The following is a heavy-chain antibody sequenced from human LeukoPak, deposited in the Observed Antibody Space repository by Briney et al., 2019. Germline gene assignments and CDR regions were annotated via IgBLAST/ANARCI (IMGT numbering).Heavy chain of an antibody. CDR3: ARESMAYCGGDCYRDFDY. J-gene: IGHJ4*02. CDR2: IIPILGIA. Sequence: GASVKLSCKASGGTFSSYAISWVRQAPGQGLEWMGRIIPILGIANYAQKFQGRVTITADKSTSTAYMELSSLRSEDTAVYYCARESMAYCGGDCYRDFDYWGQGTLVTVSS. V-gene: IGHV1-69*04. D-gene: IGHD2-21*01. CDR1: GGTFSSYA.